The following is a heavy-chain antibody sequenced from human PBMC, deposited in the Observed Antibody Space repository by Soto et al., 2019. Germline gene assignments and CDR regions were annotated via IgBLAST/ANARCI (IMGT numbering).Heavy chain of an antibody. CDR2: ISSNGGST. Sequence: PGGSLRLSCAASGFTFSSYAMHWVRQAPGKGLEYVSAISSNGGSTYYANSVKGRFTISRDNSKNTLYLQMGSLRAEDMAVYYCARDRFYSGYDYDDAFDIWGQGTMVTVSS. D-gene: IGHD5-12*01. V-gene: IGHV3-64*01. CDR3: ARDRFYSGYDYDDAFDI. J-gene: IGHJ3*02. CDR1: GFTFSSYA.